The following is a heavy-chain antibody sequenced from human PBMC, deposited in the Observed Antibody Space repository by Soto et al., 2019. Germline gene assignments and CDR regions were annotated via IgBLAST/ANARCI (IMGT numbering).Heavy chain of an antibody. V-gene: IGHV4-31*03. D-gene: IGHD3-22*01. CDR1: GGSISSGGYY. CDR3: ARDLYYYDSSGYSPGWFDP. J-gene: IGHJ5*02. Sequence: PSETLSLTCTVSGGSISSGGYYWSWIRQHPGKGLEWIGYIYYSGSTYYNPSLKSRVTISVDTSKNQFSLKLSSVTAADTAVYYCARDLYYYDSSGYSPGWFDPWGQGDLGTVSS. CDR2: IYYSGST.